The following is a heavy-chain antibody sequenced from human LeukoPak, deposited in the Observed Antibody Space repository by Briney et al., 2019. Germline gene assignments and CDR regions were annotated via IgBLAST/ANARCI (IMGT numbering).Heavy chain of an antibody. Sequence: PSETLSLTCTVPGGSISSYYWSWIRQPPGKGLEWIGYIYYSGSTNYNPSLKSRVTISVDTSKNQFSLKLSSVTAADTAVYYCARVRNYFDPWGQGTLVTVSS. D-gene: IGHD1-7*01. V-gene: IGHV4-59*01. CDR3: ARVRNYFDP. CDR1: GGSISSYY. CDR2: IYYSGST. J-gene: IGHJ5*02.